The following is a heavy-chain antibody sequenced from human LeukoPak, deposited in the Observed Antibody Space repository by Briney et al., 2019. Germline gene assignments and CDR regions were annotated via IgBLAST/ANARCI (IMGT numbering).Heavy chain of an antibody. CDR3: ARSTYYCGSGSY. CDR2: ISAYNGNT. Sequence: ASVKVSCKASGYTFTSYGISWVRQAPGQGLEWMGWISAYNGNTNYAQKLQGRVTMTTDTSTGTAYMELRSLRSDDTAVYYCARSTYYCGSGSYWGQGTLVTVSS. J-gene: IGHJ4*02. V-gene: IGHV1-18*01. D-gene: IGHD3-10*01. CDR1: GYTFTSYG.